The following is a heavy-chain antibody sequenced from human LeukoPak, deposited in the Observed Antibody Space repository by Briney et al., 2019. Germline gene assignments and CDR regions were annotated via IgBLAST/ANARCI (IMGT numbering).Heavy chain of an antibody. CDR1: GGSISSSSYY. CDR2: IYYSGST. Sequence: SETLSLTCTVSGGSISSSSYYWGWIRQPPGKGLEWIGSIYYSGSTYYNPSLKSRVTISVDTSKNQFSLKLSSVTAADTAAYYCAMDCSGGSCFDPWGQGTLVTVSS. V-gene: IGHV4-39*01. D-gene: IGHD2-15*01. CDR3: AMDCSGGSCFDP. J-gene: IGHJ5*02.